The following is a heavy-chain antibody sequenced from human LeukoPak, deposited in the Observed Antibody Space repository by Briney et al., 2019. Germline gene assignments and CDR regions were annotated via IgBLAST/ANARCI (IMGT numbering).Heavy chain of an antibody. V-gene: IGHV3-66*01. CDR1: GFTVSSNY. Sequence: QTWGSLRLSCAASGFTVSSNYMSWVRQAPGKGLEWVSVIYSGGSTYYADSVKGRFTISRDNSKNTLYLQMNSLRAEDTAVYYCAREKDANFDYWGQGTLVTVSS. J-gene: IGHJ4*02. CDR3: AREKDANFDY. CDR2: IYSGGST.